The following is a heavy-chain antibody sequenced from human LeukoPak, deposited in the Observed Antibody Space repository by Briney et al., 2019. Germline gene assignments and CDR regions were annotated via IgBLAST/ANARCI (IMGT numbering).Heavy chain of an antibody. J-gene: IGHJ4*02. CDR3: ARASRWLGNFDS. V-gene: IGHV1-2*02. D-gene: IGHD4-23*01. CDR2: INPNSGDT. CDR1: GDTLSGYF. Sequence: ASVKVSCKASGDTLSGYFLHRVRQAPGQGLEWMGWINPNSGDTNYAQKFQGGITMTRDTSIMTAFLELTSLKFDDTAVYFCARASRWLGNFDSWGQGTLVTVSS.